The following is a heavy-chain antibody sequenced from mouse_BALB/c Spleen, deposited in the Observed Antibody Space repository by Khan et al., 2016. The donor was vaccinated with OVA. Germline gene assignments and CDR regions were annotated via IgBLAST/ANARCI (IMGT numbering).Heavy chain of an antibody. J-gene: IGHJ2*01. Sequence: EVQLQESGPGLVKPSQSLSLTCTVSGYSFTSYYVRWLIQQLPKNQLWLMGFISYSGNTKYNQSLKSRISVTRDTSKNQFFMQLNTLTTEDTAIFDCARGDGGNFDYWGQGTTLTVAS. D-gene: IGHD2-3*01. V-gene: IGHV3-2*02. CDR1: GYSFTSYYV. CDR3: ARGDGGNFDY. CDR2: ISYSGNT.